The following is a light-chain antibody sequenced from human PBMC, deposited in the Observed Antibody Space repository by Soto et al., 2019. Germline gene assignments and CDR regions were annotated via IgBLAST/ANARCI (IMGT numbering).Light chain of an antibody. J-gene: IGKJ4*01. V-gene: IGKV3-15*01. CDR1: QNIGNK. CDR2: GAS. CDR3: QEYNYWHPIS. Sequence: IVMTQSPGTLSVSPGERATLSCRASQNIGNKVGWYQQKPGQAPRLLIYGASTRATGRPFRFSGSGSWTEFTLTIPSLQSEDSAVYYCQEYNYWHPISFGGGTKVEIK.